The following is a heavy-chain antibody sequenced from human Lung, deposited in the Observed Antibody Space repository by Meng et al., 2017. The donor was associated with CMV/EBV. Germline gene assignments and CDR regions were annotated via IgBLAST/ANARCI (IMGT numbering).Heavy chain of an antibody. D-gene: IGHD3-3*01. V-gene: IGHV3-30*02. CDR3: AKDDSAYCDFRSGYSTPPDY. J-gene: IGHJ4*02. CDR2: IRYDGSNK. CDR1: GFXFSSYG. Sequence: GGSXRLXCAASGFXFSSYGMQWVRQAPGKGLEWVAFIRYDGSNKYYVDSVKGRFTISRDNSKNMLYLQMNSLRVADTAVYYCAKDDSAYCDFRSGYSTPPDYWXQGTXVTVSS.